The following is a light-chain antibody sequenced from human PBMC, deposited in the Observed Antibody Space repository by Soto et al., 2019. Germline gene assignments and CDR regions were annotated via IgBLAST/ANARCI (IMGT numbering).Light chain of an antibody. J-gene: IGKJ2*01. V-gene: IGKV1-39*01. CDR2: AAS. CDR3: QQSYSMPYT. CDR1: QSISFY. Sequence: DIKMTQSPSSLSASVGDRVTITCRASQSISFYLNWYQQKPGKAPKFLMYAASSLQSGVPSRFSGSGSGTDFSLTISSLQPEDFASYYCQQSYSMPYTFGQGTKV.